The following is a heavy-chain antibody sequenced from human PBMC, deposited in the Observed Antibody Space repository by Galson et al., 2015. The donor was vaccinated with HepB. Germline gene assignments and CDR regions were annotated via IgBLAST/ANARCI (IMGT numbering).Heavy chain of an antibody. Sequence: SVKVSCKASGYTFTSYGISWVRQAPGQGLEWMGWISAYNGNTNYAQKLQGRVTMTTDTSTSTAYMELRSLRSDDTAVYYCARAGMVRGGYYYCYGMDVWGQGTTVTVSS. CDR2: ISAYNGNT. CDR3: ARAGMVRGGYYYCYGMDV. CDR1: GYTFTSYG. V-gene: IGHV1-18*04. D-gene: IGHD3-10*01. J-gene: IGHJ6*02.